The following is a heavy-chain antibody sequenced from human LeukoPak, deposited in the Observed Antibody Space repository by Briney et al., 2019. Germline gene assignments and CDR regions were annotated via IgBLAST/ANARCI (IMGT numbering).Heavy chain of an antibody. J-gene: IGHJ6*02. CDR2: ISSSSSTI. D-gene: IGHD3-9*01. CDR1: GFTFSSYS. V-gene: IGHV3-48*01. Sequence: GGSLRLSCAASGFTFSSYSMNWVRQAPGKGLEWVSYISSSSSTIYYADSVKGRFTISRDNAKNSLYLQMNSLRAEDTAVYYCARGVFWQQEHYGMDVWGQGTTVTVSS. CDR3: ARGVFWQQEHYGMDV.